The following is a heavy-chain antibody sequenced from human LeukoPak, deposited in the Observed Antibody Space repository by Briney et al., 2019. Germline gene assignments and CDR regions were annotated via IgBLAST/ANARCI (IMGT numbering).Heavy chain of an antibody. D-gene: IGHD4-17*01. CDR3: ARGRNGDYAFDY. J-gene: IGHJ4*02. CDR2: MNPNSGNT. CDR1: GYTFISYD. V-gene: IGHV1-8*03. Sequence: GASVKVSCKASGYTFISYDINWVRQATGQGLEWMGWMNPNSGNTGYAQKFQGRVTITRNTSISTAYMELSSLRSEDTAVYYCARGRNGDYAFDYWGQGTLVTVSS.